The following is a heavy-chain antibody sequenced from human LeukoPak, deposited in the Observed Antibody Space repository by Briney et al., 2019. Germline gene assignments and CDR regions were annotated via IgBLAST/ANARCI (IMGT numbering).Heavy chain of an antibody. CDR3: AGCVRKLDAFDI. J-gene: IGHJ3*02. CDR1: GYTFTSYG. CDR2: ISAYNGNT. Sequence: ASVKVSCKASGYTFTSYGISWVRQAPGQGLEWMGWISAYNGNTNYAQKLQGRVTMTTDTSTSTAYMELRSLRSDDTAVYYCAGCVRKLDAFDIWGQGAMVTVSS. V-gene: IGHV1-18*01.